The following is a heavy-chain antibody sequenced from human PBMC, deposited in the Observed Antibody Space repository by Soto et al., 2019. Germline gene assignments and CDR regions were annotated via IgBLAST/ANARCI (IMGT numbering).Heavy chain of an antibody. CDR1: GFTFSSSS. D-gene: IGHD2-21*02. V-gene: IGHV3-23*01. CDR3: AKARRLLKRGGAFHS. J-gene: IGHJ3*02. Sequence: EEQLLESGGGLVQPGGSLRLSCVASGFTFSSSSMNWVRQGPGKGLACVPTFRTSANITYYADSVRGRFTISRDNSQNSLSRHMTSLRVDDTAVYYCAKARRLLKRGGAFHSWCQGTMVAFSS. CDR2: FRTSANIT.